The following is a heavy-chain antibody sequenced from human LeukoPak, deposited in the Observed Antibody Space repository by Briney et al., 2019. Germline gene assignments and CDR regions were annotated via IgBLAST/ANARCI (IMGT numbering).Heavy chain of an antibody. CDR2: ISSSSSYI. J-gene: IGHJ6*02. CDR3: ARDRQFYGSGSSPLYYYGMDV. V-gene: IGHV3-21*01. CDR1: GFTLSSYS. Sequence: GGSLRLSCAASGFTLSSYSMNWVRQAPGKGLEWVSSISSSSSYIYYADSVKGRFTISRDNAKNSLYLQMNSLRAEDTAVYYCARDRQFYGSGSSPLYYYGMDVWGQGTTVTVSS. D-gene: IGHD3-10*01.